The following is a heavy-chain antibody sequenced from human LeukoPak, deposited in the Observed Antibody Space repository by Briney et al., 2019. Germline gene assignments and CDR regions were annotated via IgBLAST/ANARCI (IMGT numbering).Heavy chain of an antibody. Sequence: ASVKVSCKASGYTFTSYAMNWVRQAPGQGLEWMGRIIPILGIANYAQKFQGRVTITADKSTSTAYMELSSLRSEDTAVYCCARAIIYGGKGTFDYWGQGTLVTVSS. V-gene: IGHV1-69*04. CDR1: GYTFTSYA. CDR2: IIPILGIA. D-gene: IGHD4-23*01. J-gene: IGHJ4*02. CDR3: ARAIIYGGKGTFDY.